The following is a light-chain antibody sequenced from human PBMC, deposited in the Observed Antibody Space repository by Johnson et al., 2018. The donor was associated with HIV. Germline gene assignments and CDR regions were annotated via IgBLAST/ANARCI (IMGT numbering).Light chain of an antibody. CDR1: TSNIGNNY. CDR3: GTWDSSLSAGRV. V-gene: IGLV1-51*02. Sequence: QSVLTQPPSVSAAPGQKVTISCSGSTSNIGNNYVSWYQHLPGTAPKLLICENNKRPSGIPDRFSGSKSVTSATLGITGLQTGDEADYYCGTWDSSLSAGRVFGTGTKVTVL. CDR2: ENN. J-gene: IGLJ1*01.